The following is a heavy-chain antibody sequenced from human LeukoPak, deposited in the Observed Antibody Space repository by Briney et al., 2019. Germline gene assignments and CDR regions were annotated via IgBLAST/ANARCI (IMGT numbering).Heavy chain of an antibody. J-gene: IGHJ5*02. D-gene: IGHD1-7*01. CDR1: GGSISSSSYY. CDR2: IYYSGST. Sequence: PSETLSLTCTVSGGSISSSSYYWGWIRQPPGKGLEWIGSIYYSGSTYYNPSLKSRVTISVDTSKNQFSLKLSSVTAADTAVYYCARSNWNYVGWFDPWGQGTLVTVS. CDR3: ARSNWNYVGWFDP. V-gene: IGHV4-39*07.